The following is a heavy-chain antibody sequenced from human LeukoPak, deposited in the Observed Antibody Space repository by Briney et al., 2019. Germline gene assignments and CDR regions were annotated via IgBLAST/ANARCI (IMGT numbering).Heavy chain of an antibody. D-gene: IGHD3-10*01. Sequence: GGSLRLSCAAFGFTFSGSAMHWVRQASGKGLEWVGRIRSKANSYATAYAASVKGRFTISRDDSKNTTYLQMNSLKTEDTAVYYCTSRPLLSYYGSGRTRSDYWGQGTLVTVSS. J-gene: IGHJ4*02. CDR2: IRSKANSYAT. CDR1: GFTFSGSA. V-gene: IGHV3-73*01. CDR3: TSRPLLSYYGSGRTRSDY.